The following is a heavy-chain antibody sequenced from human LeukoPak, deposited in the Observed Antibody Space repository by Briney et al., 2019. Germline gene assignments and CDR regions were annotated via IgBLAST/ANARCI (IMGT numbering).Heavy chain of an antibody. J-gene: IGHJ4*02. V-gene: IGHV3-23*01. CDR2: ISGSGGGA. CDR3: AKRGVVIRVFLVGFHKEAYYFDS. CDR1: GTTLSNYG. D-gene: IGHD3-10*01. Sequence: PGGSLRPSFAVSGTTLSNYGMSWVRQAPGKGLEWVAGISGSGGGAQYADSVKGRFTISRDNAKNRLYLHMNSLRAEDTAMYFCAKRGVVIRVFLVGFHKEAYYFDSWGQGVLVTVSS.